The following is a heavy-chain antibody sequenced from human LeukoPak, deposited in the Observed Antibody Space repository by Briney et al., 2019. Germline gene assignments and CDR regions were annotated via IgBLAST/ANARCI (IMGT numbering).Heavy chain of an antibody. CDR1: GFTFSDHY. CDR2: ISGSGSSL. CDR3: ARVQTAPIQLWFYNWLDP. D-gene: IGHD5-18*01. V-gene: IGHV3-11*04. J-gene: IGHJ5*02. Sequence: KPGGSLRLSCAASGFTFSDHYMSWIRQAPGKGLEWVSYISGSGSSLYYADSVKGRFTISRDNAKNSLYLQMKSLRAEDTAVYYCARVQTAPIQLWFYNWLDPWGQGTLVTVSS.